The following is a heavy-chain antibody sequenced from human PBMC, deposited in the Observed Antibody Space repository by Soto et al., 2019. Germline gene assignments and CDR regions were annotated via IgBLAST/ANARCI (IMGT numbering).Heavy chain of an antibody. CDR2: IRSKAYGGKT. Sequence: GGSLRLSCTASGFTFGDYAMSWFRQAPGKGLEWVGFIRSKAYGGKTEYAASVKGRFTISRDDSKSIAYLQMNSLKTEDTAVYYCTRGDLEWLLSPPADYYYMDVWGKGTTVTVSS. CDR1: GFTFGDYA. V-gene: IGHV3-49*03. J-gene: IGHJ6*03. D-gene: IGHD3-3*01. CDR3: TRGDLEWLLSPPADYYYMDV.